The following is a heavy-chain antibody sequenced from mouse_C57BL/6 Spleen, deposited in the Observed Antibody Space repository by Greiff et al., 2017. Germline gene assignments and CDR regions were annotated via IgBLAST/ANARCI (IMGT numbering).Heavy chain of an antibody. J-gene: IGHJ2*01. D-gene: IGHD2-4*01. CDR3: ARVDYDDGYYFDY. CDR2: ISDGGSYT. Sequence: EVKLVESGGGLVKPGGSLKLSCAASGFTFSSYAMSWVRQTPEKRLEWVATISDGGSYTYYPDNVKGRFTISRDNAKNNLYLQMSHLKSEDTAMYYWARVDYDDGYYFDYWGQGTTLTVSS. CDR1: GFTFSSYA. V-gene: IGHV5-4*03.